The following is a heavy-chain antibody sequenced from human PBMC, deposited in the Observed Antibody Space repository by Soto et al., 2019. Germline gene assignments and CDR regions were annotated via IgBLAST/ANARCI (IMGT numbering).Heavy chain of an antibody. V-gene: IGHV3-23*01. CDR3: AKSPDGGYYYYYMDV. Sequence: GGSLRLSCAASGFTFSSYAMSWVRQAPGKGLEWVSAISGSGGSTYYADSVKGRFTISRDNSKNTLYLQMNSLRAEDTAVYYCAKSPDGGYYYYYMDVWGKGTTVTVSS. D-gene: IGHD3-16*01. CDR2: ISGSGGST. J-gene: IGHJ6*03. CDR1: GFTFSSYA.